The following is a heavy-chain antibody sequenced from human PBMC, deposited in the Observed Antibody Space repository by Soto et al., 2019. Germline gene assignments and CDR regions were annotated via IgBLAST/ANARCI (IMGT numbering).Heavy chain of an antibody. CDR2: IYYSGST. J-gene: IGHJ3*02. V-gene: IGHV4-28*01. Sequence: SETLSLTCAVSGYSVTNSNWWGWIRQPPGKGLEWIGYIYYSGSTSYIPSLKSRVTMSLDTSKNQVSLKLKSVTAVDTALYYCARLISGTFEAFDIWGQGTMVTVSS. CDR1: GYSVTNSNW. CDR3: ARLISGTFEAFDI. D-gene: IGHD1-26*01.